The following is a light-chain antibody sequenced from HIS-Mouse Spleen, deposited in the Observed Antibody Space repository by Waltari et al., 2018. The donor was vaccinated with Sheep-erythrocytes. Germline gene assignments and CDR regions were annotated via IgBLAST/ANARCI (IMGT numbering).Light chain of an antibody. CDR2: EVS. CDR1: SRDVGCSNY. V-gene: IGLV2-14*01. Sequence: QSALTQPASVSGSPGPSITISCTGTSRDVGCSNYVSWYQQHPGKAPKLMIYEVSNRPSGVSNRFSGSKSGNTASLTISGLQAEDEADYYCSSYTSSSTWVFGGGTKLTVL. J-gene: IGLJ3*02. CDR3: SSYTSSSTWV.